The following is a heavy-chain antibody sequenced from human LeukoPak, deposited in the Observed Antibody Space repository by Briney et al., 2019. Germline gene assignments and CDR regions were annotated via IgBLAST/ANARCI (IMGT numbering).Heavy chain of an antibody. V-gene: IGHV3-30*03. J-gene: IGHJ4*02. D-gene: IGHD6-13*01. CDR3: ASSLPRYSSSWYLFNY. Sequence: PGGSLRLSCAACGFTFSSYGMHWVRQAPGKGLEWVAVISYDGSNKYYADSVKGRFTISRDNSKNTLYLQMNSLRAEDTAVYYCASSLPRYSSSWYLFNYWGQGTLVTVSS. CDR2: ISYDGSNK. CDR1: GFTFSSYG.